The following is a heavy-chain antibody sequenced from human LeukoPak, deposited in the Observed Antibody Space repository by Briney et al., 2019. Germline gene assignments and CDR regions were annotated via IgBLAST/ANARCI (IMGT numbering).Heavy chain of an antibody. CDR1: GGTFSSYA. J-gene: IGHJ4*02. CDR2: IIPIFGTA. CDR3: AGQPSSSFSFDY. V-gene: IGHV1-69*13. D-gene: IGHD6-6*01. Sequence: SVKVSCTASGGTFSSYAISWVRQPPGQGLEWMGGIIPIFGTANYAQKFQGRVTITADESTSTAYMELSSLRSEDTAVYYCAGQPSSSFSFDYWGQGTLVTVSS.